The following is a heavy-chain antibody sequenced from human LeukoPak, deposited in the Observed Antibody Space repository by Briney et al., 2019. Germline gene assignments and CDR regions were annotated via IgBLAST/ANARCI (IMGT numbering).Heavy chain of an antibody. D-gene: IGHD3-22*01. CDR2: IKQDGSEK. CDR3: ARALSAVVVINSPDWYFDL. CDR1: GFTFSSYW. Sequence: PGGSLRLSCAASGFTFSSYWMSWVRQAPGKGLEWVANIKQDGSEKYYVDSVKGRFTISRDSAKNSLYLQMNSLRAEDTAVYYCARALSAVVVINSPDWYFDLWGRGTLVTVSS. J-gene: IGHJ2*01. V-gene: IGHV3-7*01.